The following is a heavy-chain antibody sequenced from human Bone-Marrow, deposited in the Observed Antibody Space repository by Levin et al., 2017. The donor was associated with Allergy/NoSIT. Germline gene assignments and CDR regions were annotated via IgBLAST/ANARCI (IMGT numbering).Heavy chain of an antibody. CDR2: IYGDDDK. CDR1: GFSLSGDGVG. D-gene: IGHD3-10*01. J-gene: IGHJ2*01. Sequence: SGPTLVKPTQTLTLTCTFSGFSLSGDGVGVGWIRQPPGKPLECLALIYGDDDKLYSPSLRGRLTITKDSSRNQVVLTMVDMDPVDTATYFCARRHKVGVIITPYWSFDFWGRGTLFTVSS. V-gene: IGHV2-5*02. CDR3: ARRHKVGVIITPYWSFDF.